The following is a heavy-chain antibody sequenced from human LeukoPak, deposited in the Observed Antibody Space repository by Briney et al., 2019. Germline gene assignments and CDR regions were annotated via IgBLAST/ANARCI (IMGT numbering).Heavy chain of an antibody. D-gene: IGHD2-15*01. Sequence: GESLKISCKGSGYSFTSYWIGWVRQMPGKGLEWMGLIYPGDSDTRYSPSFQGQVTISADKSISTAYLQWSSLKASDTAMYYCARRQGCNGGSCYSHFYYWGQGTLVTVSS. CDR1: GYSFTSYW. CDR3: ARRQGCNGGSCYSHFYY. J-gene: IGHJ4*02. CDR2: IYPGDSDT. V-gene: IGHV5-51*01.